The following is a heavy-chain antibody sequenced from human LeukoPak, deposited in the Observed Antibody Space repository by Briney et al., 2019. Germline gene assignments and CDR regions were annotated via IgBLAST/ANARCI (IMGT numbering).Heavy chain of an antibody. D-gene: IGHD3-22*01. CDR1: GYTFTSYD. J-gene: IGHJ4*02. V-gene: IGHV1-8*01. Sequence: ASVKVSCRASGYTFTSYDINWVRQATGQGLEWMGWMNPNSGNTGYAQKFQGRVTMTRNTSISTAYMELSRLRSEDSAVYYCARATFSYDSSGYFTDYWGQGTLVTVSS. CDR3: ARATFSYDSSGYFTDY. CDR2: MNPNSGNT.